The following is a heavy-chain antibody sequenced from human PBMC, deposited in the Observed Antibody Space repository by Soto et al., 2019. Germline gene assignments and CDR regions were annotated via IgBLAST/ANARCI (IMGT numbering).Heavy chain of an antibody. Sequence: GASVKVSCKASGYTFTSYDITWVRQATGQGLEWMGWMNPNSGNTGYAQKFQGRVTMTTNTSTSTAYMELRSLRSEDTAVYYCAREYYYGSGPWYWGQGTQVTGSS. D-gene: IGHD3-10*01. CDR2: MNPNSGNT. CDR1: GYTFTSYD. J-gene: IGHJ4*02. V-gene: IGHV1-8*01. CDR3: AREYYYGSGPWY.